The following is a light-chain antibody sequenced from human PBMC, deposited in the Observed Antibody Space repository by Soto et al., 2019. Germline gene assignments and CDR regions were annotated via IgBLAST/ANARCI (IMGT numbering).Light chain of an antibody. CDR2: AAS. CDR3: QQSYTTPRN. J-gene: IGKJ2*01. V-gene: IGKV1-39*01. Sequence: DLPMTQSPSSLSASVGDRVTITCRTGQSISHYLNWYQQTPGKAPKLLIYAASRLQSGVPSRFSGSGSGTDFSLTISSLQPEDFATYYCQQSYTTPRNFGQGTKLEIK. CDR1: QSISHY.